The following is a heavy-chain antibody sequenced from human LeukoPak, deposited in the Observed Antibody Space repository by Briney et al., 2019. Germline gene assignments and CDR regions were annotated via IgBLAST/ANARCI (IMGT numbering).Heavy chain of an antibody. CDR1: GLTFSSYA. V-gene: IGHV3-23*01. J-gene: IGHJ4*02. CDR2: ISGSGGST. D-gene: IGHD1-1*01. Sequence: GGSLRLSCAASGLTFSSYAMSWVRQAPGKGLEWVSAISGSGGSTFYADSVKGRFTISRDNAKNSVYLQMNSLRDEDTAVYYCARRVTTAYDYWGQGTLVTVSS. CDR3: ARRVTTAYDY.